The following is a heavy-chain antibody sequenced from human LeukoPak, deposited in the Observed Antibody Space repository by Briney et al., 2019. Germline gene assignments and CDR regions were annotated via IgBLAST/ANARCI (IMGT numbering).Heavy chain of an antibody. CDR1: GYTLTCYY. D-gene: IGHD6-19*01. Sequence: ASVTVSFKASGYTLTCYYMHWVRQAPGQGREWMGWINPDSGDTNYAQKFQGRVIMTRDTSINTAYMELNRLQFDDTAVYYCVRFSRGWSGRDEIDYWGQGTLVTVSS. CDR3: VRFSRGWSGRDEIDY. V-gene: IGHV1-2*02. J-gene: IGHJ4*02. CDR2: INPDSGDT.